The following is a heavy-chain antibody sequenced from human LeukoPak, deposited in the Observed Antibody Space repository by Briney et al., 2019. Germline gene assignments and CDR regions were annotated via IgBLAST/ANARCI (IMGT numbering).Heavy chain of an antibody. CDR2: IYYSGST. J-gene: IGHJ5*02. Sequence: SETLSLTCTVSGVSISSYYWSWIRQPPGKGLEWIGYIYYSGSTNYNPSLKSRVTISVDTSKNQFSLKLGSVTAADTAVYYCARDLRYCSGGSCQNWFDPWGQGTLVTVSS. CDR1: GVSISSYY. V-gene: IGHV4-59*01. D-gene: IGHD2-15*01. CDR3: ARDLRYCSGGSCQNWFDP.